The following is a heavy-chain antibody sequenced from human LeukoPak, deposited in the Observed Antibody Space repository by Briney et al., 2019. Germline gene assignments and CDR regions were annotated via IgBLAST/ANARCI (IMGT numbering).Heavy chain of an antibody. J-gene: IGHJ4*02. CDR1: VFSFTNYW. CDR2: IYPGDSDT. V-gene: IGHV5-51*01. CDR3: ARADYDSSGYSRGVY. D-gene: IGHD3-22*01. Sequence: GESLKISCKASVFSFTNYWIAWVRQTPGQGLEWMGIIYPGDSDTRYNPSFQGQVTISADKSISTAYLQWSSLKASDTAMYYCARADYDSSGYSRGVYWGQGTLVTVSS.